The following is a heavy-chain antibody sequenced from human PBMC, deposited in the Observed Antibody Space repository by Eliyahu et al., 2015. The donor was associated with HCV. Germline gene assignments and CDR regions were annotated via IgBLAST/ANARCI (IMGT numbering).Heavy chain of an antibody. D-gene: IGHD6-19*01. CDR3: AKHNSGFDS. J-gene: IGHJ4*02. CDR2: IVGSGVST. V-gene: IGHV3-23*01. CDR1: GFTFSSNA. Sequence: EVQLLESGGGLVQPGGSLRLSCAASGFTFSSNAMSWXRQAPGKGLEWVSAIVGSGVSTYYADSVKGRFTISRDNSKNTLYLQMNSLRAGDTAVYYCAKHNSGFDSWGQGTLVTVSS.